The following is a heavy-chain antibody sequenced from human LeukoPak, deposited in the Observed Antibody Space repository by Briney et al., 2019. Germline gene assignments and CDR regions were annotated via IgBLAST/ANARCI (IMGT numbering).Heavy chain of an antibody. Sequence: PGGSLRLSCAASGFTFSSYSMNWVRQAPGKGLGWVAVIWYDGSNKYYADSVKGRFTISRDNSKNTLYLQMNSLRAEDTAVYYCARDGSSWYSDWFDPWGQGTLVTVSS. D-gene: IGHD6-13*01. CDR3: ARDGSSWYSDWFDP. CDR1: GFTFSSYS. V-gene: IGHV3-33*08. J-gene: IGHJ5*02. CDR2: IWYDGSNK.